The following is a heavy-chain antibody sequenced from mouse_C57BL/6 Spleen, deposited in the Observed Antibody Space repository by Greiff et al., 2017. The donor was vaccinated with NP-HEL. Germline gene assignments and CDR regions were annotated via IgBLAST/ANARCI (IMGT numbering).Heavy chain of an antibody. CDR2: ISDGGSYT. CDR3: ARGGGYDGYAMDY. Sequence: EVKLMESGGGLVKPGGSLKLSCAASGFTFSSYAMSWVRQTPEKRLEWVATISDGGSYTYYPDNVKGRFTISRDNAKNNLYLQMSHLKSEDTAMYYCARGGGYDGYAMDYWGQGTSVTVSS. CDR1: GFTFSSYA. D-gene: IGHD2-2*01. J-gene: IGHJ4*01. V-gene: IGHV5-4*03.